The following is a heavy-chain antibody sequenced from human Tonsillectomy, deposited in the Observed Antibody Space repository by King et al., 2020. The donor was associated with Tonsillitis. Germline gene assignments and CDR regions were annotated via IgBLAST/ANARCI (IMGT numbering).Heavy chain of an antibody. J-gene: IGHJ4*02. CDR1: GFTFSSYA. V-gene: IGHV3-23*04. Sequence: VQLVESGGGLVQPGGSLRLSCAASGFTFSSYAMSWVRQAPGKGLEWVSSISGSGGSTFYADSVKGRFTIPRDNSKNTLYLQMNSLRAEDTAVYYCAKDLDYGGNSYFDYWGQGTLVTVSS. D-gene: IGHD4-23*01. CDR3: AKDLDYGGNSYFDY. CDR2: ISGSGGST.